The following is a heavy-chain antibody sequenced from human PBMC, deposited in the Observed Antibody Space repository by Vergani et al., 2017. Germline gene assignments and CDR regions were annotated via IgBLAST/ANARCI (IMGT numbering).Heavy chain of an antibody. CDR3: AKVPGSTKTYFDY. Sequence: QVQLVESGGGVVQPGRSLRLSCAASGFTFSTSDMHWVRQAPGKGLEWVAVISYDGSYKYYADSVKDRFTISRDNSKNTLYLQMNILRAEDTAVYYCAKVPGSTKTYFDYWGQGTLVTVSS. CDR2: ISYDGSYK. J-gene: IGHJ4*02. D-gene: IGHD2-2*01. CDR1: GFTFSTSD. V-gene: IGHV3-30*18.